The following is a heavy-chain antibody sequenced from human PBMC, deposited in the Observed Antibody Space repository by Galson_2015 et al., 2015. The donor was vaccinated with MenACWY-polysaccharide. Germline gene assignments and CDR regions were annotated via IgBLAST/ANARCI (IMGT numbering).Heavy chain of an antibody. CDR1: GGSMTSYY. CDR3: VGELKQVPFGWFDP. V-gene: IGHV4-59*01. CDR2: MHSSGAG. Sequence: SETLSLTCTVSGGSMTSYYWGWIRQPPGKGLEWIGYMHSSGAGNYNPSLRSRVSVSVDTSKKQFSLKMNSLTTADTAVYYCVGELKQVPFGWFDPWGQGTQVTVSS. D-gene: IGHD3-16*01. J-gene: IGHJ5*02.